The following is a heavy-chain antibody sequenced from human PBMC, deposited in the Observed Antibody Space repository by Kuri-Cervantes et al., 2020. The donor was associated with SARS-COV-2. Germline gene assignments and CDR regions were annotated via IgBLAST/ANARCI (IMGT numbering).Heavy chain of an antibody. CDR1: GYSISSGNY. V-gene: IGHV4-38-2*02. D-gene: IGHD1-1*01. CDR3: ARIRHPYWYFDL. CDR2: INHRGST. J-gene: IGHJ2*01. Sequence: LRLSCTVSGYSISSGNYWGWIRQPPGKGREWIGEINHRGSTNYNPSLKSRVTISVDTSKNQFSLKLSSVTAADTAVYYCARIRHPYWYFDLWGRGTLVTVSS.